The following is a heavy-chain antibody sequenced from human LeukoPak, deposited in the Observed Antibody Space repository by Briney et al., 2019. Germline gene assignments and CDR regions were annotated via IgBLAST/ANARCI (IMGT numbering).Heavy chain of an antibody. Sequence: PSETLSLTCTVSGGSISSGGYYWSWIRQHPGKGLEWIGYIYYSGSTNYNPSLKSRVTISVDTSKNQFSLKLSSVTAADTAVYYCARQEVHMITFEGVIVKGDLYAFDIWAKGQWSPSLQ. V-gene: IGHV4-61*08. D-gene: IGHD3-16*02. CDR3: ARQEVHMITFEGVIVKGDLYAFDI. J-gene: IGHJ3*02. CDR1: GGSISSGGYY. CDR2: IYYSGST.